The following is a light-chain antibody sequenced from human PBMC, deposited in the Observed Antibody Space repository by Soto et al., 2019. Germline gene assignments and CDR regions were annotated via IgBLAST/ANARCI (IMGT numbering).Light chain of an antibody. J-gene: IGKJ5*01. CDR3: QQYSNWPPIT. Sequence: ETVMTQSPATLSVSPGERATLSCRASQSVDSHLAWYRQNPGQAPRRLIYGASTRATGIPARLSGSGSGTEFTLTISSLQSEDFAVYYCQQYSNWPPITFGQGTRLEVK. V-gene: IGKV3-15*01. CDR2: GAS. CDR1: QSVDSH.